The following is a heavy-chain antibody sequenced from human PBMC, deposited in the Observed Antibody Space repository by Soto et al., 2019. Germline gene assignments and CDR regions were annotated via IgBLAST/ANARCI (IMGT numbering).Heavy chain of an antibody. CDR2: IYHSGST. CDR1: GGSISSSNW. D-gene: IGHD6-6*01. Sequence: QVQLQESGPGLVKPSGTLSLTCAVSGGSISSSNWWSWVRQPPGKGLAWIGEIYHSGSTNYNPSLKSLVTISVDKSKNQFSLKLSSVTAADTAVYYCASYGSSKYFDYWGQGTLVTVSS. CDR3: ASYGSSKYFDY. J-gene: IGHJ4*02. V-gene: IGHV4-4*02.